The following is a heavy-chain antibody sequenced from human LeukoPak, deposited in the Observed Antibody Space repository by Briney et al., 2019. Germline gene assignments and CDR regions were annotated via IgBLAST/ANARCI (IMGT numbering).Heavy chain of an antibody. J-gene: IGHJ4*02. D-gene: IGHD5-12*01. CDR2: INPSGGST. CDR1: GYTFTSYY. V-gene: IGHV1-46*01. Sequence: ASVKVSXKASGYTFTSYYMHWMRQAPGQGLEWIGIINPSGGSTSYAQKFQGRVTMTRDTSTSTVYMELSSLRSEDTAVYYCARDPFSGYEAFDYWGQGTLVTVSS. CDR3: ARDPFSGYEAFDY.